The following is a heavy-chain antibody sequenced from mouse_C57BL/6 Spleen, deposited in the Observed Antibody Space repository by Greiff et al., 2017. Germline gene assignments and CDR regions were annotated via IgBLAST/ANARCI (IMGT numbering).Heavy chain of an antibody. V-gene: IGHV4-1*01. Sequence: VQLQQSGGGLVQPGGSLKLSCAASGIDFSRYWMSWVRRAPGKGLEWIGEINPDSSTINYAPSLKDKFIISRDNAKNTLYLQMSKVRSEDTALYYCARYDYEGYWYFDVWGTGTTVTVSS. CDR3: ARYDYEGYWYFDV. D-gene: IGHD2-4*01. J-gene: IGHJ1*03. CDR2: INPDSSTI. CDR1: GIDFSRYW.